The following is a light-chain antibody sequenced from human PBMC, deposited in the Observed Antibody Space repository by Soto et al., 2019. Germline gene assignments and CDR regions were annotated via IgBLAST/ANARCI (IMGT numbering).Light chain of an antibody. V-gene: IGKV3-15*01. CDR3: QQYGGSPFT. CDR2: DAS. Sequence: EIVMTQSPATLSVSPGEGATLSCRASQSVNSNLAWYQQTRGQAPRLLMFDASTRATGIPARFSGSGSGTDFALTISRLETDDSAVYYCQQYGGSPFTFGPGTKVDIK. J-gene: IGKJ3*01. CDR1: QSVNSN.